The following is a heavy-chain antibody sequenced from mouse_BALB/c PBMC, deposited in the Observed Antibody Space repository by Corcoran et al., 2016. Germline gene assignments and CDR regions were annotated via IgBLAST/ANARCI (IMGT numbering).Heavy chain of an antibody. J-gene: IGHJ2*01. CDR3: ARWNDGYYDFDY. Sequence: EVQLQQSGLELVRPGASVKMSCKASGYTFTSYVMHWVKQQPGQGLEWIGYINPYNDGTKYNDKFKGKATLTSDKSSSTAYMELSSLTSEDSAVYYCARWNDGYYDFDYWGQGTTLIVSS. CDR2: INPYNDGT. V-gene: IGHV1S136*01. CDR1: GYTFTSYV. D-gene: IGHD2-3*01.